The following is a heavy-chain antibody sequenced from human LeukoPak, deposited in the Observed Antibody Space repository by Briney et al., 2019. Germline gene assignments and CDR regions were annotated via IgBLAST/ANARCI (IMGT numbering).Heavy chain of an antibody. CDR1: GGSISSGGYY. CDR3: ARERVAARPLAWFDP. CDR2: IYYSGST. J-gene: IGHJ5*02. V-gene: IGHV4-31*03. Sequence: PSETLSLTCTVSGGSISSGGYYWSWIRQHPGKGLEWIGYIYYSGSTYYNPSHKSRVTISVDTSKNQFSLKLSSVTAADTAVYYCARERVAARPLAWFDPWGQGTLVTVSS. D-gene: IGHD6-6*01.